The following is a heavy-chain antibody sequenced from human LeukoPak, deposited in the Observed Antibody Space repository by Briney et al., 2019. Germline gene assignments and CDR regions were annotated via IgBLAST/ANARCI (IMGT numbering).Heavy chain of an antibody. CDR3: AKTRPLDSSSWSHGDY. V-gene: IGHV3-23*01. CDR1: GFTFRNYG. CDR2: LSDAGVRI. J-gene: IGHJ4*02. Sequence: GGSLRLSCIASGFTFRNYGMSWVRQAPGQGLEWVSGLSDAGVRIFYSDSVKGRFTISRDNSKNTLYLQMNGLRAEDTAVYYCAKTRPLDSSSWSHGDYWGQGTLVTVSS. D-gene: IGHD6-13*01.